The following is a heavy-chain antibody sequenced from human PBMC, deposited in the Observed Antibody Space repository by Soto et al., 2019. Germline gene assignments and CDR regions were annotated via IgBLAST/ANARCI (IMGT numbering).Heavy chain of an antibody. CDR3: GRVHVYYYFYMEV. J-gene: IGHJ6*03. CDR2: ISPDSGNK. Sequence: QAYLEQSGAEVKKPGTSVKVSCKASGYSLTDNGITWVRQAAGQELEYMGWISPDSGNKDYALRCQSRHTLTSQTPIKTRYMDLNPPRSGDTAGYYCGRVHVYYYFYMEVWGKGTTVRGSS. V-gene: IGHV1-8*02. CDR1: GYSLTDNG.